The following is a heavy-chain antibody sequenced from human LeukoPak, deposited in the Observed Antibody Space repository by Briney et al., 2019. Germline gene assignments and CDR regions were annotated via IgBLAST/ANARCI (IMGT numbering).Heavy chain of an antibody. CDR3: ATVIYDVLTGHYLQ. Sequence: SETLSLTCSVSGGSISSYYWSWIRQPPGKGLEWIGYIYYSGSTNYNPSLKSRVTISVDTSKNQFSLKLSSVTAADTAVYYCATVIYDVLTGHYLQWGQGTLVTVSS. V-gene: IGHV4-59*01. D-gene: IGHD3-9*01. J-gene: IGHJ4*02. CDR2: IYYSGST. CDR1: GGSISSYY.